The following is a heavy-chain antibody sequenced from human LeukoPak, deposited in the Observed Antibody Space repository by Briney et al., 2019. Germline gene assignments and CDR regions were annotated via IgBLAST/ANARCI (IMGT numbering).Heavy chain of an antibody. D-gene: IGHD6-6*01. CDR2: IKPNSGGT. Sequence: VASVKVSCKASGYTFTGSYMHWVRQAPGQGLEWMGWIKPNSGGTNYAQKFQGMVTMPRDTSISTAYMELSRLRSDDTAGYHRARDCLGAIADRPVGIGEGIDYWGQGTLVTVSS. CDR1: GYTFTGSY. CDR3: ARDCLGAIADRPVGIGEGIDY. J-gene: IGHJ4*02. V-gene: IGHV1-2*02.